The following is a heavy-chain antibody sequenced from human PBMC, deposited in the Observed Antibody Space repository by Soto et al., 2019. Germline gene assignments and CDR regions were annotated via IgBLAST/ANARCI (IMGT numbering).Heavy chain of an antibody. V-gene: IGHV1-69*06. J-gene: IGHJ6*02. CDR2: IIPIFGTA. Sequence: SVKVSCKASGGTFSSYAISWVRQAPGQGLEWMGGIIPIFGTANYAQKFQGRVTITADKSTSTAYMELSSLRSEDTAVYYCARFLRFLEWSTYYYYGMDVWGQGTTVTVSS. D-gene: IGHD3-3*01. CDR1: GGTFSSYA. CDR3: ARFLRFLEWSTYYYYGMDV.